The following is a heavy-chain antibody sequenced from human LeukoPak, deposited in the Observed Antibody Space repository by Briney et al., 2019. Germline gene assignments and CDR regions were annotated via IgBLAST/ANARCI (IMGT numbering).Heavy chain of an antibody. Sequence: GGSLRLSCAASGFTFTTYPMHWVRQAPGKGLEWVALISYDGSNEYYADSVRGRFTISRDNSKNTLYLQMNSLRAEDTAVYYCARDLGYGGNSDFDYWGQGTLGTVSA. D-gene: IGHD4-23*01. CDR2: ISYDGSNE. CDR1: GFTFTTYP. J-gene: IGHJ4*02. V-gene: IGHV3-30*04. CDR3: ARDLGYGGNSDFDY.